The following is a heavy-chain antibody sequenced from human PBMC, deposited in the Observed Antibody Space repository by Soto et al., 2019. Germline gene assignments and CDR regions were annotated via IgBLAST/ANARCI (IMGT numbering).Heavy chain of an antibody. CDR1: GFTFSSYS. J-gene: IGHJ6*02. Sequence: AGSLRLSCAASGFTFSSYSMNWVRQAPGKGLEWVSSISSSSSYIYYADSVKGRFTISRDNAKNSLYLQMNSLRAEDTAVYYCARDTTRWYSRYYYGMDVWGQGTTVTVSS. CDR2: ISSSSSYI. CDR3: ARDTTRWYSRYYYGMDV. D-gene: IGHD6-13*01. V-gene: IGHV3-21*01.